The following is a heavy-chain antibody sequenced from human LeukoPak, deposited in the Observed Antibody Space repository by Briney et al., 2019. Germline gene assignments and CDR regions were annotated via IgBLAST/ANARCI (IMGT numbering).Heavy chain of an antibody. CDR1: RYTFCSYS. CDR2: ISSSSSYI. J-gene: IGHJ6*02. D-gene: IGHD1-26*01. V-gene: IGHV3-21*01. Sequence: GGSLRLSCAASRYTFCSYSMNWVRHAPGRRLEWVSSISSSSSYIYYADSVKGRFTISRDNAKNSLYLQMNGLRAEDTAVYYCASYPGRGMDVWGQGTTVTVSS. CDR3: ASYPGRGMDV.